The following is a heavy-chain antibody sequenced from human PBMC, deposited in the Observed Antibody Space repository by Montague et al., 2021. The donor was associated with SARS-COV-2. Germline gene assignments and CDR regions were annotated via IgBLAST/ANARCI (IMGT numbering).Heavy chain of an antibody. Sequence: SEPLSLTCTVFGGSISSYFWNWIRQPAGKGLEWIGRIETSGSTNYNSSLKSRVTMSIDTSKNQFSLKLTSVTAADTAFYYCAREFRFGMDVWGHGTSVTVSS. CDR3: AREFRFGMDV. V-gene: IGHV4-4*07. J-gene: IGHJ6*02. CDR2: IETSGST. CDR1: GGSISSYF.